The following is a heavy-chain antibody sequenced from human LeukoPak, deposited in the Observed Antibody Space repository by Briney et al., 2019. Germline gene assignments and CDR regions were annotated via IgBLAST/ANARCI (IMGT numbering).Heavy chain of an antibody. D-gene: IGHD5-24*01. CDR2: IGTAGDT. CDR3: ARKGREPYYGMDV. CDR1: GFTFSSYD. Sequence: GGSLRLSCAASGFTFSSYDMHWVRQATGKGLKWVSAIGTAGDTYYPGSVKGRFTISRENAKNSLYLQMNSLRAGDTAVYYCARKGREPYYGMDVWGQGTRSPSP. V-gene: IGHV3-13*01. J-gene: IGHJ6*02.